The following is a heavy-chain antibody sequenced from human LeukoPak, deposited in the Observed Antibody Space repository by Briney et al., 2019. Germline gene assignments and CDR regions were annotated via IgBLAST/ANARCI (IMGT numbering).Heavy chain of an antibody. CDR2: IGTAGDP. J-gene: IGHJ6*04. V-gene: IGHV3-13*05. Sequence: GGSLRLPCAASGFTFSSYDMHWVRQATGKGLEWVSAIGTAGDPYYPGSVKGRFTISRENAKNSLYLQMNSLRAGDTAVYYCARGRRNYYGSGSYYRLSYYYYGMDVWGKGTTVTVSS. D-gene: IGHD3-10*01. CDR1: GFTFSSYD. CDR3: ARGRRNYYGSGSYYRLSYYYYGMDV.